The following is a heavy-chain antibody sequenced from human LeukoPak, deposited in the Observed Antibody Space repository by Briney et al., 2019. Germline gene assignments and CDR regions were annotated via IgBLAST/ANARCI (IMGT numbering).Heavy chain of an antibody. J-gene: IGHJ4*02. CDR3: AKDEAPYYYGSGSKFDY. V-gene: IGHV3-30*18. CDR2: ISYDGSNK. CDR1: GFTFSSYG. D-gene: IGHD3-10*01. Sequence: GGSLRLSCAASGFTFSSYGMHWVRQAPGKGLEWVAVISYDGSNKYYADSVKGRFTISRDNSKNTLYLQMNSLRAEDTAVYYCAKDEAPYYYGSGSKFDYWGQGTLVTVSS.